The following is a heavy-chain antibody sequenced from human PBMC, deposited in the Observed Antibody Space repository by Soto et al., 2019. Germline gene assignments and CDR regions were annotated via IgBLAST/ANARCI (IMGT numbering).Heavy chain of an antibody. D-gene: IGHD3-10*01. V-gene: IGHV4-30-4*01. Sequence: QVQLQESGPGLVKPSQTLSLTCTVSGGSISSGDYYWSWIRQPPGKGLEWIGYIYYSGSTYYNPSLKSRVTISVDTSKNQFSLKLSSVTAADTAVYYCARVMYYYGSGSYYRRGGFDPWGQETLVTVSS. CDR3: ARVMYYYGSGSYYRRGGFDP. CDR1: GGSISSGDYY. J-gene: IGHJ5*02. CDR2: IYYSGST.